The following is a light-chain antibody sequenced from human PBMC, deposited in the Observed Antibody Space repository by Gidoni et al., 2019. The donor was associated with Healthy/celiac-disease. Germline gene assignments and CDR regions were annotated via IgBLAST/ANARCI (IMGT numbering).Light chain of an antibody. V-gene: IGKV3-20*01. CDR2: GAS. J-gene: IGKJ3*01. CDR3: QQYGSSFT. Sequence: EIVLTQSPGTLSLSPGERATLSCRASQSVSSSYLAWYQQKPGQAPRLLIYGASSRATGIPDRFSGSGSGTDFTLTISRLEPEDFAVYYCQQYGSSFTFAPETKVDIK. CDR1: QSVSSSY.